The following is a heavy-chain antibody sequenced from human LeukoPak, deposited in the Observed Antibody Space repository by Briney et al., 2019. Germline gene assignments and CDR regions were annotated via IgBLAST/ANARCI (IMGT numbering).Heavy chain of an antibody. CDR3: ARDYDSSYHWGY. J-gene: IGHJ4*02. V-gene: IGHV3-53*01. D-gene: IGHD6-6*01. CDR1: GFTVSSYY. CDR2: IYSGGTT. Sequence: PGGSLRLSCAASGFTVSSYYMSWVRQAPGKGLEWVSVIYSGGTTYYADSVEGRFTISRDNSKNTLYLQMNSLRAEDTAVYYCARDYDSSYHWGYWGQGTLVTVSS.